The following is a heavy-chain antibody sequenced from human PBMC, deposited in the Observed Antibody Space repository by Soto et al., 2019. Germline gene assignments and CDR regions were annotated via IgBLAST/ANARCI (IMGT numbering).Heavy chain of an antibody. CDR3: ARGGSGH. CDR2: ISSRSSYT. Sequence: SECKFRDHSGNWISQAQGKGLEWVSSISSRSSYTYYADSVRGRFTISRDDAKNSLYLQMDSLRADDTAAYYCARGGSGHWGQGTLVTGSS. J-gene: IGHJ4*02. CDR1: ECKFRDHS. V-gene: IGHV3-21*04. D-gene: IGHD3-10*01.